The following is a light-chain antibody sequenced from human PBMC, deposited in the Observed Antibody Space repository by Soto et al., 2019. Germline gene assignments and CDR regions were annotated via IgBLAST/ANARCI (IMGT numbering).Light chain of an antibody. CDR1: QSVSSSY. V-gene: IGKV3-20*01. CDR3: QQYGSSHRT. Sequence: EIVLTQSPGTLSLSPGERATLSCRASQSVSSSYLAWYQQKPGQAPRLLIYGASSRATGIPDRFSGSGSGTDFTLTISRLEPEDFAVYYCQQYGSSHRTFGQGTKVKIK. J-gene: IGKJ1*01. CDR2: GAS.